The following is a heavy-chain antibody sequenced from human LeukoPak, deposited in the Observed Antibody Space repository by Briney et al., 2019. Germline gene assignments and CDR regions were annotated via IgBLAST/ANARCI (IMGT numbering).Heavy chain of an antibody. Sequence: GGSLRLSCIASGFTFSSCAMTWVRQSPGKGLEWVSTVSGSGANTYHADSVKGRFTVSRDNSKNTVYLQMSSLRAEDTAVYFCAKKIAAPASAVDYWGQGGLVAVSS. CDR3: AKKIAAPASAVDY. J-gene: IGHJ4*02. CDR2: VSGSGANT. CDR1: GFTFSSCA. D-gene: IGHD6-6*01. V-gene: IGHV3-23*01.